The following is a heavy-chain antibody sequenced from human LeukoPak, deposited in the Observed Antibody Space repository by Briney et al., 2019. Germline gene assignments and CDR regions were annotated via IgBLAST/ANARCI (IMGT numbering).Heavy chain of an antibody. CDR1: GGSFSGYY. Sequence: SETLSLTCAVYGGSFSGYYWSWIRQPPGKGLEWIGEINHSGSTNYNPSLKSRVTISVDTSKNQFSLKLSSVTAADTAVYYCASIAGDSSSWYRAYYFDYWGQGTLVTVFS. V-gene: IGHV4-34*01. CDR2: INHSGST. D-gene: IGHD6-13*01. CDR3: ASIAGDSSSWYRAYYFDY. J-gene: IGHJ4*02.